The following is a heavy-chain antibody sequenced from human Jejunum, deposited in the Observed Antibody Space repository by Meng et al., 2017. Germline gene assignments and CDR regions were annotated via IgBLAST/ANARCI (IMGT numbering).Heavy chain of an antibody. CDR2: LNWNGANT. CDR3: ARGRRGSGSYYPFDL. D-gene: IGHD3-10*01. CDR1: GFNFDDYG. J-gene: IGHJ5*02. V-gene: IGHV3-20*04. Sequence: GQLVESGGSVVRPGGSLRLFCEASGFNFDDYGMSWVRQGPGKGLEWVSGLNWNGANTGYVDSVKGRFTISRDNAKNSLYLQMSSVRAEDTALYFCARGRRGSGSYYPFDLWGQGTLVTVSS.